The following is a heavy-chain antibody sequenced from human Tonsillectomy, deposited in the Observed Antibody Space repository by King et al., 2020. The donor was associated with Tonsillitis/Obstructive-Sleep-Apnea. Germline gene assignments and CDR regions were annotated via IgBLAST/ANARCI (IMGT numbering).Heavy chain of an antibody. CDR2: ISGSNGGT. J-gene: IGHJ5*02. D-gene: IGHD6-19*01. V-gene: IGHV3-23*04. Sequence: VQLVESGGGLVQPGGSLRLSCVASGFTFSTYAMTWVLQAPGKGPEWFSGISGSNGGTYYADSVKGRFTISRDNSKNTLYLQMNSLRADDTALYYCAKDFAAVTGDPGSWGQGTLVTVSS. CDR1: GFTFSTYA. CDR3: AKDFAAVTGDPGS.